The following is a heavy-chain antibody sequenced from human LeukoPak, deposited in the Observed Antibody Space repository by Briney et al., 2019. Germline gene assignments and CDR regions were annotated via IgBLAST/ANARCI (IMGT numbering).Heavy chain of an antibody. V-gene: IGHV4-31*11. CDR3: AGSTEYSSSSAPVH. J-gene: IGHJ4*02. CDR1: GGSISSGGYY. Sequence: SETLSLTCAVSGGSISSGGYYWSWIRQHPGKGLEWIGYIYYSGSTYYNPSLKSRVTISVDTSKNQFSLKLSSVTAADTAVYYCAGSTEYSSSSAPVHWGQGTLVTVSS. D-gene: IGHD6-6*01. CDR2: IYYSGST.